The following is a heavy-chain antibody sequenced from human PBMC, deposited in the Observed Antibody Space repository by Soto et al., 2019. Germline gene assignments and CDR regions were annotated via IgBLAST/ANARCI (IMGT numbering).Heavy chain of an antibody. CDR2: IYYSGST. Sequence: SETLSLTCTVSGGSISSYYWSWIRQPPGKGLEWIGYIYYSGSTNYNPSLKSRVTISVDTSKNQFSLKLSSVTAADTAVYYCARVRTVTKLYYFDDWGQGTLVTVSS. D-gene: IGHD4-17*01. V-gene: IGHV4-59*01. CDR1: GGSISSYY. J-gene: IGHJ4*02. CDR3: ARVRTVTKLYYFDD.